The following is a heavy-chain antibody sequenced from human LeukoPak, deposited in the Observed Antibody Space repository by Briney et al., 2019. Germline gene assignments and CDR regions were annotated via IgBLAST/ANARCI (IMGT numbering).Heavy chain of an antibody. J-gene: IGHJ4*02. CDR3: ARGGVTIFGVVTTIDY. CDR2: ISAYNGNT. D-gene: IGHD3-3*01. CDR1: GYTFTIYG. Sequence: ASVKVSCKASGYTFTIYGISWVRQAPGQGLEWMGWISAYNGNTNYAQKLQGRVTMTTDTSTSTAYMELRSLRSDDTAVYYCARGGVTIFGVVTTIDYWGQGTLVTVSS. V-gene: IGHV1-18*01.